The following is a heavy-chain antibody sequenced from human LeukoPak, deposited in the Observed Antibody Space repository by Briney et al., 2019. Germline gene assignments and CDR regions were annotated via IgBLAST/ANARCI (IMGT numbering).Heavy chain of an antibody. D-gene: IGHD3-10*02. Sequence: GGSLRLSCAASGFTFSSYAMSWVRQAPGKGPEWVSAISGSGGSTYYADSVKGRFTISRDNAKNSLYQQMNSLRAEDTAVYYCAELGITMIGGVWGKGTTVTISS. V-gene: IGHV3-23*01. CDR2: ISGSGGST. CDR3: AELGITMIGGV. CDR1: GFTFSSYA. J-gene: IGHJ6*04.